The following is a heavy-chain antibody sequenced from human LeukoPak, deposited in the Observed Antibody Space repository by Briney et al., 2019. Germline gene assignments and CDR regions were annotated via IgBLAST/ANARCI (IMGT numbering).Heavy chain of an antibody. CDR2: IKQDGSEK. V-gene: IGHV3-7*01. D-gene: IGHD5-12*01. Sequence: GGSLRLSCAASGFTFSSYWMSWVRQAPGKGLEWVANIKQDGSEKYYVDSVKGRFTISRDNAKNSLYLQMNSLRAEDTAVYYCARATVYSGYVAFDYWGQGTLVTVSS. J-gene: IGHJ4*02. CDR3: ARATVYSGYVAFDY. CDR1: GFTFSSYW.